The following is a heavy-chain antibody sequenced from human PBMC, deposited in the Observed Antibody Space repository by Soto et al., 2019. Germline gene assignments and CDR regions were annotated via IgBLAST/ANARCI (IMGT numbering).Heavy chain of an antibody. D-gene: IGHD2-2*01. J-gene: IGHJ6*03. CDR2: IIPILGIA. CDR1: GGTFSSYT. CDR3: AREEIVVVPAALPYYYYYYMDV. Sequence: QVQLVQSGAEVKKPGSSVKVSCKASGGTFSSYTISWVRQAPGQGLEWMGRIIPILGIANYAQKFQGRVTITADKYTSTAYMELSSLRSEDTAVYYCAREEIVVVPAALPYYYYYYMDVWGKGTTVTVSS. V-gene: IGHV1-69*08.